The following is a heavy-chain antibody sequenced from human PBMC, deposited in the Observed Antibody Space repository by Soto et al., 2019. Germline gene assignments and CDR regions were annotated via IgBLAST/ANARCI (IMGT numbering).Heavy chain of an antibody. CDR2: IYYSGST. V-gene: IGHV4-31*03. CDR1: GGSISSGGYY. D-gene: IGHD3-10*01. J-gene: IGHJ4*02. Sequence: PSETLSLTCTVSGGSISSGGYYWSWIRQHPGKGLEWIAYIYYSGSTYYNPSLKSRVTISVDTSKNQFSLKLSSVTAADTAVYYCARSSNYYGSGSFDYWGQGTLVTVSS. CDR3: ARSSNYYGSGSFDY.